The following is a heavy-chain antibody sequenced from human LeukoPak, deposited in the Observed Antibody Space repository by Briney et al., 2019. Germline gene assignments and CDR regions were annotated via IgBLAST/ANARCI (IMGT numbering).Heavy chain of an antibody. V-gene: IGHV3-74*01. J-gene: IGHJ4*02. CDR2: INSDGSTT. D-gene: IGHD2-15*01. CDR3: AKARYDGEVMIAATDY. CDR1: GFTFSSYW. Sequence: PGGSLRLSCAASGFTFSSYWMHWVRQAPGKGLVWVSRINSDGSTTSYADSVKGRFTISRDNAKNTLYLQMNNLRADDTAVYYCAKARYDGEVMIAATDYWGQGTLVTVSS.